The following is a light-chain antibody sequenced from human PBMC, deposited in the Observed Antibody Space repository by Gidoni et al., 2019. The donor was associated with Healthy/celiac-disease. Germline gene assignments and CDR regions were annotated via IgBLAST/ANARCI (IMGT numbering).Light chain of an antibody. Sequence: DIVMTQSPDSLAVSLGDRAIINCKSSLSVLYCSHKMNYFAWYQQKPGQPPQLLIYWDSPRESGVPDRFSGSVSGTDFTLSISNLQAEDVAVYYCQQYYSTLTWTFXXXTKVEIK. V-gene: IGKV4-1*01. CDR3: QQYYSTLTWT. CDR2: WDS. CDR1: LSVLYCSHKMNY. J-gene: IGKJ1*01.